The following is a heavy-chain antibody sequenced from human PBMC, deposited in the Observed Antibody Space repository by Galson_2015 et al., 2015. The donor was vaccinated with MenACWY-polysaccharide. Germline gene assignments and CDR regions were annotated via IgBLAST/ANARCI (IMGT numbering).Heavy chain of an antibody. CDR3: ARGHYGMDV. J-gene: IGHJ6*02. V-gene: IGHV3-7*01. CDR1: GFTFSNYW. CDR2: IKKDGSEK. Sequence: SLRLSCAASGFTFSNYWMTWVRQAPGKGLEWVANIKKDGSEKYYVDSVKGRFPISRDNALYLQMNSLRAEDTAVYFCARGHYGMDVWGQGTTVTVSS.